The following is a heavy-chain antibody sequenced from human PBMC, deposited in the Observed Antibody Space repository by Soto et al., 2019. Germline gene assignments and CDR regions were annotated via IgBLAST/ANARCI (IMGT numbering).Heavy chain of an antibody. CDR1: GGTFSSYA. V-gene: IGHV1-69*12. J-gene: IGHJ3*02. CDR3: ARALVSWSAEGAFDI. Sequence: QVQVVQSGAEVKKPGSSVKVSCKASGGTFSSYAISWVRQAPGQGLEWMGGIIPIFGTANYAQKFQGRVTITADESTSTAYIELSSLRSEYTAVYYCARALVSWSAEGAFDIWGQGTMVTVSS. CDR2: IIPIFGTA. D-gene: IGHD2-15*01.